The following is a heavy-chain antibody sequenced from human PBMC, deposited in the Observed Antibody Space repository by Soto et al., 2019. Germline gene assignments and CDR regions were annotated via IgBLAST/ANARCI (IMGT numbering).Heavy chain of an antibody. Sequence: GGSLRLSCVASGFIYSRFWMHWARQAPGKGPVWVSRINSDGSSTGYADSVKGRFTISRDNAKNMLYLQLNSLRADDTGIYYCARDNDYGAFDPWGQGTLVTVSS. D-gene: IGHD4-17*01. CDR2: INSDGSST. J-gene: IGHJ5*02. CDR1: GFIYSRFW. CDR3: ARDNDYGAFDP. V-gene: IGHV3-74*01.